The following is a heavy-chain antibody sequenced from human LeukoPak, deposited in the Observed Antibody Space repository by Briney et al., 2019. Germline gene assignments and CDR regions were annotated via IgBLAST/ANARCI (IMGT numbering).Heavy chain of an antibody. J-gene: IGHJ6*03. CDR3: TRQSGCTVGCYYYYYMDV. CDR1: GFTFSSYW. CDR2: ISYDGSNK. V-gene: IGHV3-30-3*01. D-gene: IGHD1-26*01. Sequence: GGSLRLSCAASGFTFSSYWMNWVRQAPGKGLEWVAVISYDGSNKYYADSVKGRFTISRDNSKNTLYLQMNSLRAEDTAVYYCTRQSGCTVGCYYYYYMDVWGKGTTVTVSS.